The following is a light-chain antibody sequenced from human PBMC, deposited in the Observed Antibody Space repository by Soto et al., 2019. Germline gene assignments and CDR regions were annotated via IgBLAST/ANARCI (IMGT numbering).Light chain of an antibody. Sequence: DIVLTQSPATLSLSPGEGATLSCRASQSVRTYLAWYQHKPGQVPRLLIYDASNRATGVPARFSGSGSGTDFSLTISSLEPEDFAVYYCQQRYSWPPLTFGGGTRVEIK. J-gene: IGKJ4*01. CDR2: DAS. CDR1: QSVRTY. CDR3: QQRYSWPPLT. V-gene: IGKV3-11*01.